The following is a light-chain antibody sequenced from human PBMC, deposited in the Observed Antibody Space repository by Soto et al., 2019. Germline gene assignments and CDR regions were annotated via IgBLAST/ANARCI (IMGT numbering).Light chain of an antibody. Sequence: EIVLTQSPATLSLSPGERATLSCRASQSVSSYLAWYQQKPGQAPRLLIYDVSTRATGIPARFSGSGSGTAFTLTISSLQPEDFAVYYCQQHNNWPFTFGPGTKVDIK. CDR3: QQHNNWPFT. CDR2: DVS. CDR1: QSVSSY. V-gene: IGKV3-11*01. J-gene: IGKJ3*01.